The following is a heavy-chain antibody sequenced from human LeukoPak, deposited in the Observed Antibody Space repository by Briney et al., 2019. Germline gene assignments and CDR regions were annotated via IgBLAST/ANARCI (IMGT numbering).Heavy chain of an antibody. D-gene: IGHD1-26*01. CDR1: GFTFTSYG. V-gene: IGHV3-30*18. CDR2: ISNDGSNK. CDR3: AKDKGGSYYYYGMDV. J-gene: IGHJ6*02. Sequence: GGSLRLSCAASGFTFTSYGMHWVRQAPGSGLEWVAVISNDGSNKYYADSVKGRFTISRDNSKNTLYLQMNSLRAEDTAVYYCAKDKGGSYYYYGMDVWGQGTRVSVSS.